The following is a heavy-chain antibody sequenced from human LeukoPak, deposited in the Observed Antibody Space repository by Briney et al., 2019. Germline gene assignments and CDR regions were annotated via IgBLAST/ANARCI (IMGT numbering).Heavy chain of an antibody. CDR2: IYTSGST. Sequence: SETLSLTCTVSGGSISSYYWSWIRQPAGKGLEWIGRIYTSGSTNYNPSLKSRVTMSVDTSKNQFSLKLSSATAADTAVYYCARGARGVDTAMVQRYYYYYYMDVWGKGTTVTVSS. D-gene: IGHD5-18*01. V-gene: IGHV4-4*07. J-gene: IGHJ6*03. CDR1: GGSISSYY. CDR3: ARGARGVDTAMVQRYYYYYYMDV.